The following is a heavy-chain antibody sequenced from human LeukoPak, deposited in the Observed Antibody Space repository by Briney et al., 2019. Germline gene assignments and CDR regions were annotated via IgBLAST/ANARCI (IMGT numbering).Heavy chain of an antibody. Sequence: ASVKVSCKASGYTFSMYNMHWVRQAPGQGLEWMGIINPSGGTSYAQKLQGRITMTRDTSTSTLYMELSSLRSEDTAVYYCARQDYWGQGTLVTVSS. CDR3: ARQDY. CDR1: GYTFSMYN. V-gene: IGHV1-46*01. J-gene: IGHJ4*02. CDR2: INPSGGT.